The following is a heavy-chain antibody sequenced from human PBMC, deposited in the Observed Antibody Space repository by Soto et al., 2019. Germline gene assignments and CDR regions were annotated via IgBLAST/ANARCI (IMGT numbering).Heavy chain of an antibody. V-gene: IGHV3-23*01. CDR2: ISGYSGST. Sequence: EVQLLEAGGGLVHPGGSLRLSCAASGFTFSSYAMSWVRQAPGKGLEWVSSISGYSGSTYYADSVKGRFTISRDNSKNTLHMQMNSLRAEDMAVYYCARTEHSSGWFRDFDLWGRGTLVTVSS. D-gene: IGHD6-19*01. CDR1: GFTFSSYA. CDR3: ARTEHSSGWFRDFDL. J-gene: IGHJ2*01.